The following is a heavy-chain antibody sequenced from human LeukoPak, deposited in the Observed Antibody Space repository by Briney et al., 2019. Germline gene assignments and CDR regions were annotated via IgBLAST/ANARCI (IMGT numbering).Heavy chain of an antibody. CDR2: INPNSGGT. V-gene: IGHV1-2*02. CDR1: GYTFTDFY. Sequence: ASVKVSCKASGYTFTDFYMHWIRQAPGQGLEWMGWINPNSGGTNYAQKFQGRVTMTRDTSISTAYMGVSRLRSDDTAVYYCARGHGSYYYYMDVWGKGTSVTVSS. J-gene: IGHJ6*03. CDR3: ARGHGSYYYYMDV. D-gene: IGHD3-10*01.